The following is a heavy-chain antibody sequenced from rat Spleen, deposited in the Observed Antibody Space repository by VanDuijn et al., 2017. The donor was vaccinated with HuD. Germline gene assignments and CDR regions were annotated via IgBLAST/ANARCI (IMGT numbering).Heavy chain of an antibody. CDR1: GFTFSNYW. CDR3: TRAGYLRDWYFDF. D-gene: IGHD2-2*01. V-gene: IGHV5-29*01. J-gene: IGHJ1*01. CDR2: ISSDGSST. Sequence: EVQLVESGGGLVQPGRSLKLSCAASGFTFSNYWMYWIRQAPTKGLEWVATISSDGSSTYYRDSVKGRFTISRDNAENTLFLQMDSLRSEDTATYYCTRAGYLRDWYFDFWGPGTMVTVSS.